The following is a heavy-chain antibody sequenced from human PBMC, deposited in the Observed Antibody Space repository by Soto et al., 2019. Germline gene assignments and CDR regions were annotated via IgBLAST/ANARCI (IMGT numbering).Heavy chain of an antibody. Sequence: QLQLQESGPGLVKPSETLSLTCTVSGGSISSSSYYWGWIRQPPGKGLEWIGSSYYSGSTYYNPSLKSRVTISVDTSKNQFSLKLSSVTAADTAVYYCARRGSSSWYGYWGQGTLVTVSS. V-gene: IGHV4-39*01. CDR3: ARRGSSSWYGY. J-gene: IGHJ4*02. CDR1: GGSISSSSYY. D-gene: IGHD6-13*01. CDR2: SYYSGST.